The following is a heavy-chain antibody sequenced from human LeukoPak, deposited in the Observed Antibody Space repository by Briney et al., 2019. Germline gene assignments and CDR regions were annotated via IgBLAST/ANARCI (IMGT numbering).Heavy chain of an antibody. V-gene: IGHV4-59*11. Sequence: ASETLSLTCTVSTGSISSLYWSWIRQPPGKGLEWNGYIYYSGSTNYNPSLKSRVTISVDTSKNQFSLKLSSVTAADTAVYYCAREIGYYDFWSGYYTFAQKGESNWFDPWGQGTLVTASS. D-gene: IGHD3-3*01. CDR1: TGSISSLY. CDR2: IYYSGST. CDR3: AREIGYYDFWSGYYTFAQKGESNWFDP. J-gene: IGHJ5*02.